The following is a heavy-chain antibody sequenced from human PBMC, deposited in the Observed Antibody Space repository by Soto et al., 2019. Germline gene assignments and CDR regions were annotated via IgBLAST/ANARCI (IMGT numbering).Heavy chain of an antibody. CDR1: GFTFNGHS. V-gene: IGHV3-21*01. CDR3: AKCSGGSCHLTGGAFDI. J-gene: IGHJ3*02. Sequence: PGGSLRLSCAASGFTFNGHSMSWVRQAPGKGLEWVSTISSSSTYIYYADSVKGRFTISRDNAKNSLYLQMNSLRAEDTAVYYCAKCSGGSCHLTGGAFDIWGQGTMVTVSS. D-gene: IGHD2-15*01. CDR2: ISSSSTYI.